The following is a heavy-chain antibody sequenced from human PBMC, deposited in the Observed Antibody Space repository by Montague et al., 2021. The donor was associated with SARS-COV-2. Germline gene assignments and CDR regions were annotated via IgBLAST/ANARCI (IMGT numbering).Heavy chain of an antibody. CDR3: ARHKRWRIAAAGRDFDY. CDR1: GGSISNSTYY. Sequence: SETLSLTCTVSGGSISNSTYYWGWIRQPPGKGLEWIGSIYYSGSTYYNPSLKSRVTISVDTSKNQISLKLSSVTAADTAVYYCARHKRWRIAAAGRDFDYWGQGTLVTVSS. J-gene: IGHJ4*02. CDR2: IYYSGST. V-gene: IGHV4-39*01. D-gene: IGHD6-13*01.